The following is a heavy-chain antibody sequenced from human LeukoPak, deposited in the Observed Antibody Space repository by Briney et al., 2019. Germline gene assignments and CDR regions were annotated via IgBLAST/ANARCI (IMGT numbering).Heavy chain of an antibody. D-gene: IGHD4-23*01. CDR2: ISSSSSTI. V-gene: IGHV3-48*02. CDR3: AREAVVTPAERAFDI. J-gene: IGHJ3*02. CDR1: GFTFSSYS. Sequence: PGGSLRLSCAASGFTFSSYSMNWVRQAPGKGLEWVSYISSSSSTIYYADSVKGRFTISRDNAKNSLYLQMNSLRDEDTAVYYCAREAVVTPAERAFDIWGQGTMVTVSS.